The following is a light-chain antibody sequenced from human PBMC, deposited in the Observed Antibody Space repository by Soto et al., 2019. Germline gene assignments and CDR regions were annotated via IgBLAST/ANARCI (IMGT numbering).Light chain of an antibody. Sequence: DIQMTQSPSSLSASVGDRVTITCRASQSISSYLNWYQQKPGKAPKLLIYAASSLQSGVPSRFSGSGSGTDFTLTISSLQPEDFATCYCQQSYSTPRTFGGGTKV. CDR2: AAS. J-gene: IGKJ4*01. V-gene: IGKV1-39*01. CDR1: QSISSY. CDR3: QQSYSTPRT.